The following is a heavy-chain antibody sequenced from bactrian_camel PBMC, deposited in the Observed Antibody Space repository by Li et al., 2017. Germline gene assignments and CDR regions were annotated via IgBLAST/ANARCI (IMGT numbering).Heavy chain of an antibody. J-gene: IGHJ4*01. D-gene: IGHD5*01. Sequence: QLVESGGGLVQPGGSLRLSCAASGFTFSNYYMIWVRQAPGKEREGVAVIHSGGRDIYYLDSVRGRFTISRDNDKNTLYLQLNSLKSEDTALYYCAVGYRPDLDPKDYSGRGTQVTVS. CDR3: AVGYRPDLDPKDY. CDR2: IHSGGRDI. V-gene: IGHV3S1*01. CDR1: GFTFSNYY.